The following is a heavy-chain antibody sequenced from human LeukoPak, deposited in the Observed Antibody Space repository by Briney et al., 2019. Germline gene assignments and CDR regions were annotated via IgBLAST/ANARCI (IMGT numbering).Heavy chain of an antibody. D-gene: IGHD1-26*01. Sequence: SETLSLTCTVSGGSISSYYWSWIRQPPGKGLEWIGYIYTSGSTNYNPPLKSRVTISVDTSKNQFSLKLSSVTAADTAVYYCATHSGSYGSDHWGQGTLVTVSS. CDR2: IYTSGST. V-gene: IGHV4-4*09. J-gene: IGHJ4*02. CDR1: GGSISSYY. CDR3: ATHSGSYGSDH.